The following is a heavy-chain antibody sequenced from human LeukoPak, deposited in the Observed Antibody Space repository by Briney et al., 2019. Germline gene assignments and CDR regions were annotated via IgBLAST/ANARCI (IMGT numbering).Heavy chain of an antibody. V-gene: IGHV4-38-2*01. CDR2: IFHSGSI. CDR1: GYSISSGYY. Sequence: SETLSLTCAVSGYSISSGYYWGWIRQSPGKGLEWIATIFHSGSIYYNPSLKCRVTLSVDTSKNQFSLRLNSVTAADTALYYCARMGVSYYYDSSTYPTAFDVWGQGTMVSVSS. CDR3: ARMGVSYYYDSSTYPTAFDV. D-gene: IGHD3-22*01. J-gene: IGHJ3*01.